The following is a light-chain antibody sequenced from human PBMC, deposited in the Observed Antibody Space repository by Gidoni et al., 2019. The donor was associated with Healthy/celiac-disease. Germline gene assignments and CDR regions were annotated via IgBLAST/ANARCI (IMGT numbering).Light chain of an antibody. V-gene: IGKV3-15*01. CDR1: QSGSSN. Sequence: EIVMTQAPATLSVSPGERATLSCRASQSGSSNLAWYQQKPGQAPRLLIYCASTRATGIPARFSGSGSGTEFTLTLSSLQSEDFAVYSCQQYNNWPPWTFGQGTKVEIK. CDR2: CAS. J-gene: IGKJ1*01. CDR3: QQYNNWPPWT.